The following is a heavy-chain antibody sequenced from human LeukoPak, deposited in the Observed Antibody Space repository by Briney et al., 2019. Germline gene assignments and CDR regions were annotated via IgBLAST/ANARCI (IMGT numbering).Heavy chain of an antibody. CDR3: ARDPYYYDSSGFGAFDI. D-gene: IGHD3-22*01. V-gene: IGHV4-61*08. CDR1: GGSISSNGYY. Sequence: PSETLSLTCTVSGGSISSNGYYWSWIRQHPGKGLEWIGYIYYSGSTNYNPSLKSRVTISVDTSKNQFSLKLSSVTAADTAVYYCARDPYYYDSSGFGAFDIWGQGTMVTVSS. J-gene: IGHJ3*02. CDR2: IYYSGST.